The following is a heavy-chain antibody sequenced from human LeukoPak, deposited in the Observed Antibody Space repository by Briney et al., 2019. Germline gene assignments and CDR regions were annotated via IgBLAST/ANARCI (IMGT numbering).Heavy chain of an antibody. CDR2: ISYDGSNK. V-gene: IGHV3-30*18. CDR3: AKEAGSGYSSGWYDY. J-gene: IGHJ4*02. Sequence: PGGSLRLSCAASGFTFSSYGMHWVRQAPGKGLEWVAVISYDGSNKYYADSVKGRFTISRDNSKNTLYLQMNSLRAEDTAVYYCAKEAGSGYSSGWYDYWGQGTLVTVSS. CDR1: GFTFSSYG. D-gene: IGHD6-19*01.